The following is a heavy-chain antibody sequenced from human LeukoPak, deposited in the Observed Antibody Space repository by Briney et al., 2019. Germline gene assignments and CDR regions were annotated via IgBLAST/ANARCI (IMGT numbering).Heavy chain of an antibody. D-gene: IGHD1-26*01. CDR3: ARERYSGSYSVDY. CDR1: DGSISGYY. V-gene: IGHV4-4*07. CDR2: IYSGGST. Sequence: SETLSLTCTVSDGSISGYYWSWIRQPAGKGLEWIGRIYSGGSTNYNPTLKSRVTMSVDASKNQFSLKLSSVTAADTAVYYCARERYSGSYSVDYWGQGTLVTVSS. J-gene: IGHJ4*02.